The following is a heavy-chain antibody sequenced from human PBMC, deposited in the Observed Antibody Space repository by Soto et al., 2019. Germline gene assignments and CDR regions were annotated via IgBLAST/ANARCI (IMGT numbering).Heavy chain of an antibody. V-gene: IGHV1-2*04. Sequence: ASVKVSCKASGYSFTDYHIHWVRQAPGQGLEWLGRINPKSGGTSTAQKFQGWVTMTTDTSISTASMELTRLTSDGTAIYYCARGDSTDCSNGVCSFFYNHDMDVWGQGTTVTVSS. D-gene: IGHD2-8*01. J-gene: IGHJ6*02. CDR1: GYSFTDYH. CDR3: ARGDSTDCSNGVCSFFYNHDMDV. CDR2: INPKSGGT.